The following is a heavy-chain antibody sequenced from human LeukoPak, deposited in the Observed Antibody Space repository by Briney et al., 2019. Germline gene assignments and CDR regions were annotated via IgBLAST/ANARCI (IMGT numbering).Heavy chain of an antibody. V-gene: IGHV3-21*01. CDR2: ISSSSSYI. CDR1: GFTFSSYS. Sequence: GGSLRLSCAASGFTFSSYSMNWVRQAPGKGLEWVSSISSSSSYIYYADSVKGRFTISRDNAKNSLYLQMNSLRAEDTAVYYCARDGDVSSYYDFWSVQYYFDYWGQGTLVTVSS. CDR3: ARDGDVSSYYDFWSVQYYFDY. J-gene: IGHJ4*02. D-gene: IGHD3-3*01.